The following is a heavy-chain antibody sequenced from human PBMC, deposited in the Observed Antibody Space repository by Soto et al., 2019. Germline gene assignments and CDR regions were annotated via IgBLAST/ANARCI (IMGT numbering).Heavy chain of an antibody. Sequence: QVQLVESGGGVVQPGRSLRLSCATSGFGFSSYSMHWVHQAPGKGLEWVAVISYDGSHKYYADSVKGRFTISRDNSKNTLYLQMNSLRGEDTAVYYCARGPTTVTTRTYYFDYWGQGTLVTVSS. CDR2: ISYDGSHK. V-gene: IGHV3-30-3*01. D-gene: IGHD4-17*01. CDR3: ARGPTTVTTRTYYFDY. J-gene: IGHJ4*02. CDR1: GFGFSSYS.